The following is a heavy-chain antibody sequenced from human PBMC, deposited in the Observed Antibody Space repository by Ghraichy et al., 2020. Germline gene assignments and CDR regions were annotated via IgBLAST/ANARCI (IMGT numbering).Heavy chain of an antibody. D-gene: IGHD3-22*01. CDR3: ATSTYYYDSSGRAEYFQH. V-gene: IGHV1-24*01. J-gene: IGHJ1*01. CDR2: FDPEDGET. Sequence: ASVKVSCKVSGYTLSNSSMHWVRQAPGQGLEWMGGFDPEDGETIYAQKFQGRVTMTEDTSTDTAYMELSSLRSEDTAVYYCATSTYYYDSSGRAEYFQHWGQGTLVTVAS. CDR1: GYTLSNSS.